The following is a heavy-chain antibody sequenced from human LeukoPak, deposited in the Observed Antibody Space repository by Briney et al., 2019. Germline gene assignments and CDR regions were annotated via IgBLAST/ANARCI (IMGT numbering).Heavy chain of an antibody. D-gene: IGHD3-16*01. J-gene: IGHJ4*02. V-gene: IGHV4-39*01. CDR2: IYYSGST. Sequence: KPSETLSLTCTVSGGSISSYYWSWIRQPPGKGLEWIGSIYYSGSTYYNPSLKSRVTISVDTSKNQFSLKLSSVTAADTAVYYCARRVGIRGETDYWGQGTLVTVSS. CDR3: ARRVGIRGETDY. CDR1: GGSISSYY.